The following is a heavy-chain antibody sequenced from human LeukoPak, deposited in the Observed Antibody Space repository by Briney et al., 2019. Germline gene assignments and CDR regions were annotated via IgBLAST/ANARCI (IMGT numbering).Heavy chain of an antibody. CDR3: ARDKYYYQNSNWFDP. J-gene: IGHJ5*02. Sequence: SETLSLTCTVSGGSISSYYWSWIRQPAGKGLEWIGRIYISGSGSTNYNPSLKSRVTMSVDTSKNQFSLKLSSVTAADTAVYYCARDKYYYQNSNWFDPWGQGTLVTVSS. CDR1: GGSISSYY. V-gene: IGHV4-4*07. D-gene: IGHD3-10*01. CDR2: IYISGSGST.